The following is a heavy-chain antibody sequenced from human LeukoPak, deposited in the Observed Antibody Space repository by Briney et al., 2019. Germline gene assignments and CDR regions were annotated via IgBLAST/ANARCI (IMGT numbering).Heavy chain of an antibody. CDR3: ARAITIFGVVIPNFDY. D-gene: IGHD3-3*01. J-gene: IGHJ4*02. Sequence: ASVKVSCKASGYTFTSYGISWVRQAPGQGLEWMGWISAYNGNTNYAQKLQGRVTMTTDTSTSTAYMELRSLRSDDTAVYYCARAITIFGVVIPNFDYWGRGTLVTVSS. CDR1: GYTFTSYG. V-gene: IGHV1-18*01. CDR2: ISAYNGNT.